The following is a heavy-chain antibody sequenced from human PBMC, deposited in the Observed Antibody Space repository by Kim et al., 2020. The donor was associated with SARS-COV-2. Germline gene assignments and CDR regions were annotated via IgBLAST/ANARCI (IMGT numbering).Heavy chain of an antibody. J-gene: IGHJ5*02. Sequence: YGVSVQGRFTISADISKNTLYLQMNSLRAEDTAIYYCAKGKSPGKVDWFDPWGQGTLVTVSS. CDR3: AKGKSPGKVDWFDP. V-gene: IGHV3-23*01. D-gene: IGHD1-1*01.